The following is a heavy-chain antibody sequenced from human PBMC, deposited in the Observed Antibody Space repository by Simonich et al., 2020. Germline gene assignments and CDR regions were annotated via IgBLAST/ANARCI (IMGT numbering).Heavy chain of an antibody. V-gene: IGHV3-23*01. D-gene: IGHD3-22*01. J-gene: IGHJ3*02. Sequence: GGGLVQPGGSLRLSCAASGFTFSSSAMSWVRQAPGKGLEWVSAISGSGGSTYYADSVKGRFTISRDNSKNTLYLQMNSLRAEDTAVYYCAKDLGERITMIVVVIDAFDIRGQGTMVTVSS. CDR3: AKDLGERITMIVVVIDAFDI. CDR1: GFTFSSSA. CDR2: ISGSGGST.